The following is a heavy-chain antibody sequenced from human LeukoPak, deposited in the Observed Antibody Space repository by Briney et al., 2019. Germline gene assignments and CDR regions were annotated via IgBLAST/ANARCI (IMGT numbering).Heavy chain of an antibody. CDR2: IYYSGST. D-gene: IGHD1-26*01. V-gene: IGHV4-30-4*08. CDR1: GGSISSGDYY. J-gene: IGHJ4*02. Sequence: PSQTLSLNCTVSGGSISSGDYYWSWIRQPPGKGLEWIGYIYYSGSTYYNPSLKRRVTIAVDRSKNQFSLNLSSVTAADTAVYYCARGWLGATSFDYWGQGTLVTVSS. CDR3: ARGWLGATSFDY.